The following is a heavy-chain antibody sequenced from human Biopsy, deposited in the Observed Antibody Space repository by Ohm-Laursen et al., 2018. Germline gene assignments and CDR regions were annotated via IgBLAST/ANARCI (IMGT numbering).Heavy chain of an antibody. J-gene: IGHJ3*01. CDR1: GFTFSSYA. CDR3: ANWNYYYDSSGPPAFDV. D-gene: IGHD3-22*01. Sequence: SLRLSCSAIGFTFSSYAMSWVRQSPGKGLEWVSSTNNNGGRTYYTDSVKGRFTISRDNSKNTLYLQMSSLRAEDTAVYYCANWNYYYDSSGPPAFDVWGQGTMVTVSS. V-gene: IGHV3-23*01. CDR2: TNNNGGRT.